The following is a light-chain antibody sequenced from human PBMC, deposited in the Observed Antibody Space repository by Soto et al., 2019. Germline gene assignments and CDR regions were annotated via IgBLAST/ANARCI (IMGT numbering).Light chain of an antibody. Sequence: VLTQPPSVSGAPGQRVTISCTGSSSNIGAGYDVHWYQQLPGTAPKLLIYGNSNRPSGVPDRFSGSKSGTSASLAITGLQAEDEADYYCQSYDSSLSGWVFGGGTKLTVL. V-gene: IGLV1-40*01. J-gene: IGLJ3*02. CDR2: GNS. CDR3: QSYDSSLSGWV. CDR1: SSNIGAGYD.